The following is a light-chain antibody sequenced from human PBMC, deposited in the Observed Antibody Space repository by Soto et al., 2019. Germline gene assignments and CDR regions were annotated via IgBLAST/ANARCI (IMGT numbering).Light chain of an antibody. CDR3: QQYDNLPIT. Sequence: DIQMTQSPSSLFASVGDRVTITCQASQDISDFLNWYQQKPGKAPKVLIYDASNLETGAPSRFSGSGTGTHFTFTISSLQPEDSGTYYCQQYDNLPITFGQGTRLEIK. V-gene: IGKV1-33*01. CDR2: DAS. CDR1: QDISDF. J-gene: IGKJ5*01.